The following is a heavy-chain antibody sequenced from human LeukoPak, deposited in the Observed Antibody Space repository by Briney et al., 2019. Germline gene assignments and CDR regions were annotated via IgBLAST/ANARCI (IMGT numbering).Heavy chain of an antibody. Sequence: PGASLRLSCAAAGFTFSTNAMSWVRLAPGEGLECLSDISGSGGSTYYADSVKGRFTISRDNSKNVLYLQMNSLRGEDTVLYYCAKDSFTPAVPAVIFLWGQGTLVSVSS. V-gene: IGHV3-23*01. D-gene: IGHD2-2*01. CDR1: GFTFSTNA. CDR3: AKDSFTPAVPAVIFL. CDR2: ISGSGGST. J-gene: IGHJ4*02.